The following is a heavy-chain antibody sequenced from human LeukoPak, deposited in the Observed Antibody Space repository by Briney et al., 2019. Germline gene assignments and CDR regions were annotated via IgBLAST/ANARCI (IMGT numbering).Heavy chain of an antibody. CDR1: GGSISSYY. CDR3: AREGSGSWAWYFDY. CDR2: IYYSGST. D-gene: IGHD1-26*01. Sequence: PSETLSLTCTGSGGSISSYYWSWIRQPPGKGLEWIGYIYYSGSTNYNPSLKSRVTISVDTSKNQFSLKLSSVTAADTAVYYCAREGSGSWAWYFDYWGQGTLVTVSS. V-gene: IGHV4-59*01. J-gene: IGHJ4*02.